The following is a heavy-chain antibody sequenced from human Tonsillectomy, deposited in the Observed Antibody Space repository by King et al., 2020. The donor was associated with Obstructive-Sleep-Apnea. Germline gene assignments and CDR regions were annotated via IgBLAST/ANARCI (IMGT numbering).Heavy chain of an antibody. J-gene: IGHJ6*02. V-gene: IGHV1-2*02. CDR2: INPNSGGT. CDR1: GYTFTDYY. Sequence: QLVQSGAEVKKPGASVKVSCKASGYTFTDYYMHWVRQAPGQGLEWMVWINPNSGGTSYAPRFQGRVTMTRDTSISTAYLDLSRLRSDDTAVYYCGRASVGGSYLDRGYGMDVWGQGTTVTVSS. CDR3: GRASVGGSYLDRGYGMDV. D-gene: IGHD1-26*01.